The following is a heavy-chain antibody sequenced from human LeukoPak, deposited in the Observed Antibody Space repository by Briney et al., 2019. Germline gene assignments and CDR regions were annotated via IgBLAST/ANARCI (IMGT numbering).Heavy chain of an antibody. Sequence: ASVKVSCKVSGYTLTELSMHWVRQAPGKGLEWMGGFDPEDGETIYAQKFQGRVTMTEDTSTDTAYMELSSLRSEDTAVYYCATSERITMVRPLPFDPWGQGTLVTVSP. CDR3: ATSERITMVRPLPFDP. V-gene: IGHV1-24*01. CDR2: FDPEDGET. CDR1: GYTLTELS. D-gene: IGHD3-10*01. J-gene: IGHJ5*02.